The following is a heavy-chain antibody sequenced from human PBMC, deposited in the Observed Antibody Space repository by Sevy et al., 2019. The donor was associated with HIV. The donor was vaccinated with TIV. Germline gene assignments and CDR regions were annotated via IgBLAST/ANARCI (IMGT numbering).Heavy chain of an antibody. J-gene: IGHJ6*02. V-gene: IGHV5-51*01. CDR2: IYPDDSDT. Sequence: GESLKISCKGSGYTFTSYWIGWVRQMPGKGLEWMGIIYPDDSDTRYSPSFQGQVTISADKSISTAYLQGSSLKASDTAMYYCARHHASYGVTGYYYYYGLDVWGQGTTVTVSS. CDR1: GYTFTSYW. D-gene: IGHD4-17*01. CDR3: ARHHASYGVTGYYYYYGLDV.